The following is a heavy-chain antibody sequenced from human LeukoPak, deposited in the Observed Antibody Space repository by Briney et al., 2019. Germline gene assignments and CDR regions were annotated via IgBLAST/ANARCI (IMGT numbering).Heavy chain of an antibody. J-gene: IGHJ4*02. Sequence: GGSLRLSCAASGFPFTSYAIHWVRQAPGKGLEWVAIVPANGFDKYYGDSVRARFTISRDNSKNTVYLQMSSLRVEDTALYFCARDVGVTGIPLDYWGPGTLVTVSS. CDR3: ARDVGVTGIPLDY. V-gene: IGHV3-30*04. D-gene: IGHD1-20*01. CDR2: VPANGFDK. CDR1: GFPFTSYA.